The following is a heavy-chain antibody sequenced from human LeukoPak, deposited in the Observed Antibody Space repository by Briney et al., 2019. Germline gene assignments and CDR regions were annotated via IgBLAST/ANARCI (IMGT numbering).Heavy chain of an antibody. CDR1: GGSFSGYY. Sequence: PSETLSLTCAVYGGSFSGYYWSWIRQPPGKGLEWIGEINHSGSTNYNPTLKSRVTISVDTSKNQFSLKLSSVTAADTAVYYCARPDQRGYSYDYSAFDIWGQGTMVTVSS. D-gene: IGHD5-18*01. J-gene: IGHJ3*02. V-gene: IGHV4-34*01. CDR2: INHSGST. CDR3: ARPDQRGYSYDYSAFDI.